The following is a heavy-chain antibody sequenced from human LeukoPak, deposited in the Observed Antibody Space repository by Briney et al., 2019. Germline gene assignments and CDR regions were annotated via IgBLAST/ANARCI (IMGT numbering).Heavy chain of an antibody. Sequence: GGSLRLSCATSGFTFSSYTMNWVRQAPGKGPEWVGRIKSTIDGGTTDYAAPVKGRFTISRDDSKNTLYLQMNSLKTEDAAVYYCSTSRTGDYFHYWGQGTLVTVSS. J-gene: IGHJ4*02. D-gene: IGHD7-27*01. CDR1: GFTFSSYT. CDR3: STSRTGDYFHY. V-gene: IGHV3-15*01. CDR2: IKSTIDGGTT.